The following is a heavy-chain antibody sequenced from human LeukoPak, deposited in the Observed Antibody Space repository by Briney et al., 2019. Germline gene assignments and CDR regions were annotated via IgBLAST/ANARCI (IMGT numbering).Heavy chain of an antibody. J-gene: IGHJ4*02. V-gene: IGHV3-23*01. CDR1: GFTFSSYA. CDR2: ISSSGGNT. CDR3: AKDVGGFISTNCYDY. Sequence: GGSLRLSCAASGFTFSSYAMSWVGQPPGKGLEWVSAISSSGGNTYYADSVKGRFTISRDSSKNTLYLQMNSLRGEDTAVYYCAKDVGGFISTNCYDYWGQGTLVTVSS. D-gene: IGHD3-16*01.